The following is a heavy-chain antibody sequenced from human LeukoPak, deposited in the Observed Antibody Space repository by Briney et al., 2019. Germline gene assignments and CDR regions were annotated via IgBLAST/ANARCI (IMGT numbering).Heavy chain of an antibody. CDR2: ISYDGSNK. CDR1: GFTFSSYG. D-gene: IGHD2/OR15-2a*01. CDR3: ARDILSQGPDAFDI. V-gene: IGHV3-30*03. J-gene: IGHJ3*02. Sequence: GGSLRLSCAASGFTFSSYGMHWVRQAPGKGLEWVAVISYDGSNKYYADSVKGRFTISRDNSKNTLYLQTNSLRAEDTAVYYCARDILSQGPDAFDIWGQGTMVTVSS.